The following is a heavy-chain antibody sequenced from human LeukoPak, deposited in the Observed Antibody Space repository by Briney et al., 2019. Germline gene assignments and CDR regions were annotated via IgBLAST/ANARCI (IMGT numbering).Heavy chain of an antibody. V-gene: IGHV3-30*18. J-gene: IGHJ6*01. CDR1: GVTFSTYG. CDR2: ISYDGSNK. D-gene: IGHD2-21*02. Sequence: GRSLRLSCAASGVTFSTYGMHWGRHAPHTGLEWVSVISYDGSNKYYADSAKGRFTISRDNYKNTLYLQMNSLRAEEMAVYYCAKSVTMDVWGQGTTVTVSS. CDR3: AKSVTMDV.